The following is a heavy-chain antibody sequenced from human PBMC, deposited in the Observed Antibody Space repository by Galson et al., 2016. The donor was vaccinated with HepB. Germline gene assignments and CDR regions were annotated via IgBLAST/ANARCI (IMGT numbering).Heavy chain of an antibody. J-gene: IGHJ6*04. V-gene: IGHV3-23*01. CDR3: VQGSTAPAV. Sequence: SLRLSCAASGFTFSTYAMTWVRQAPGKGPEWVSTISGSGDSTDYADSVKGRFTISRDNSKNTLYLQMNSLRAEDTAVYYCVQGSTAPAVWGKGTAVTVSS. D-gene: IGHD2-2*01. CDR1: GFTFSTYA. CDR2: ISGSGDST.